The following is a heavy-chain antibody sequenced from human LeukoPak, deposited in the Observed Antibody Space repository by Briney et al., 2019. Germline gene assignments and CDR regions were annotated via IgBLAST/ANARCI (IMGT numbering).Heavy chain of an antibody. D-gene: IGHD3-10*01. CDR3: ARANQVLLWFGDLSPFDY. CDR1: GGSIFSYY. CDR2: IYYSGST. V-gene: IGHV4-59*12. Sequence: SETLSLTCTVSGGSIFSYYWSWIRQPPGKGLEWMGYIYYSGSTYYNPSLKSRVTISVDTSKNQFSLKLSSVTAADTAVYYCARANQVLLWFGDLSPFDYWGQGTLVTVSS. J-gene: IGHJ4*02.